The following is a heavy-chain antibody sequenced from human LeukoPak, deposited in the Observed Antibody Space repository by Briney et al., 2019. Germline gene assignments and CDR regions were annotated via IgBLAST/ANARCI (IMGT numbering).Heavy chain of an antibody. CDR1: GYSFTSYW. CDR3: ARQGTAVAGGWWFDY. CDR2: IYPGDSDT. D-gene: IGHD6-19*01. J-gene: IGHJ4*02. V-gene: IGHV5-51*01. Sequence: GESLKISCKGSGYSFTSYWIGWVRQMPGKGLEWMGIIYPGDSDTRYSPSFQGQVTISADKSISTAYLQWSSLKASDTAMYYCARQGTAVAGGWWFDYWGQGTLVTVSS.